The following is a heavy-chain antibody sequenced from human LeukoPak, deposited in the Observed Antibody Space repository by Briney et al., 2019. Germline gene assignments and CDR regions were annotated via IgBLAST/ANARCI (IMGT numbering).Heavy chain of an antibody. V-gene: IGHV4-39*07. CDR3: ARGRSTSWRTLYYYYGMDV. CDR1: GGSISSSSYY. J-gene: IGHJ6*02. Sequence: SETLSLTCTVSGGSISSSSYYWGWIRQPPGKGLEWIGSIYYSGSTNYNPSLKSRVTISVDTSKNQFSLKLSSVTAADTAVYYCARGRSTSWRTLYYYYGMDVWGQGTTVTVSS. CDR2: IYYSGST. D-gene: IGHD2-2*01.